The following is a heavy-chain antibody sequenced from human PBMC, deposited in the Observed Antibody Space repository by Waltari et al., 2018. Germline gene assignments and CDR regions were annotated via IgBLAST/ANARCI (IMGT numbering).Heavy chain of an antibody. J-gene: IGHJ4*02. CDR2: MNPNSGNT. V-gene: IGHV1-8*02. CDR3: ASEPFYAR. CDR1: GYTFATYD. Sequence: QVQLVQSGAEMKKPGASVRVSCTASGYTFATYDINWVRQAPGQGLEYMGWMNPNSGNTGYAQKFQGRLTFTGDTSISTAYMELSSLTSEDTAVYYCASEPFYARWGQGTLVTVSS. D-gene: IGHD2-2*01.